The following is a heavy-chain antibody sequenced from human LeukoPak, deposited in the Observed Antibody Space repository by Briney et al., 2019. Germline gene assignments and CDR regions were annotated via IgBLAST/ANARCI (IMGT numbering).Heavy chain of an antibody. CDR3: GRDNTYSESSGYYYD. CDR1: GYTFTGYY. CDR2: IKPNSGGT. V-gene: IGHV1-2*02. Sequence: ASVKVSCKPSGYTFTGYYMHWVRQPPGQGLEWMGWIKPNSGGTNHTQKFQGRVTLTRDTTASTAYMELSWLRSDHTAVSFCGRDNTYSESSGYYYDWGQGTLVTVSS. D-gene: IGHD3-22*01. J-gene: IGHJ4*02.